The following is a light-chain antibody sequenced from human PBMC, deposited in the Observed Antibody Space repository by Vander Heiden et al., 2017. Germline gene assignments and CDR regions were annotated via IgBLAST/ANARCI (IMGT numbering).Light chain of an antibody. Sequence: QSVLTQSPSVSGAPGQRVTLSCTGSRSNIGAGFDVHWYQQLPGAAPKLLIYGKSNRPSGVPDRFSDSKSDTSASLAITGLQAEDEADYYCQSYDSSLSAWVFGGGTKLTV. V-gene: IGLV1-40*01. CDR1: RSNIGAGFD. CDR2: GKS. CDR3: QSYDSSLSAWV. J-gene: IGLJ3*02.